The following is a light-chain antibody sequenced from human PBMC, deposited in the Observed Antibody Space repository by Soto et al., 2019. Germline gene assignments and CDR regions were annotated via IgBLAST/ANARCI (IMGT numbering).Light chain of an antibody. V-gene: IGLV6-57*02. CDR3: QSYDRASLYV. CDR2: GDN. J-gene: IGLJ1*01. CDR1: SGSVASNY. Sequence: NFMLTQPHSVSESPGKTVTISCTGSSGSVASNYVHWYQRRPGSAPTIVIYGDNQRPSGVPDRFSGSIDSSSNSASLPISRLKTEDEADYFCQSYDRASLYVFGTGTKLTVL.